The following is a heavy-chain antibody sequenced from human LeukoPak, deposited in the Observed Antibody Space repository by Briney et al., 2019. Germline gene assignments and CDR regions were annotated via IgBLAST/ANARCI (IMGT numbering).Heavy chain of an antibody. Sequence: GGSLRLSCAASGFTVSSNYMSWVRQAPGKGLEWASVIYSGGSTYYADSVKGRFTISRDNSKNTLYLQMNSLRAEDTAVYYCARDKYYYDSSGYHHYFDYWGQGTLVTVSS. CDR3: ARDKYYYDSSGYHHYFDY. CDR1: GFTVSSNY. V-gene: IGHV3-66*02. D-gene: IGHD3-22*01. CDR2: IYSGGST. J-gene: IGHJ4*02.